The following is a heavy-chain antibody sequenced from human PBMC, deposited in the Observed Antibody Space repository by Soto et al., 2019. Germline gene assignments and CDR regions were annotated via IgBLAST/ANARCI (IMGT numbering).Heavy chain of an antibody. CDR2: IWYDGSNK. D-gene: IGHD5-18*01. V-gene: IGHV3-33*01. CDR3: AREGYSYGYDSRHYCGMDV. Sequence: QVQLVESGGGVVQPGRSLRLSCAASGFTFSSYGMHWVRQAPGKGLEWVAVIWYDGSNKYYADSVKGRFTTSRDNSKNSLYLQMNSLRAEDTAVYYCAREGYSYGYDSRHYCGMDVWGQGTTVTVSS. CDR1: GFTFSSYG. J-gene: IGHJ6*02.